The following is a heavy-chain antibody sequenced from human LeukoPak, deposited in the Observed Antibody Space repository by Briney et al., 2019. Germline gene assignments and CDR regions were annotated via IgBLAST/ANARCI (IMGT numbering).Heavy chain of an antibody. D-gene: IGHD6-13*01. J-gene: IGHJ4*02. CDR3: ATGGKNIAAAGAGY. V-gene: IGHV3-21*01. Sequence: PGGSLRLSCAASGFTFSSYSMNWVRQAPGKGLEWVSSISSSSSYIYYADSVKGRFTISRDNAENSLYLQMNSLRAEDTAVYYCATGGKNIAAAGAGYWGQGTLVTVSS. CDR2: ISSSSSYI. CDR1: GFTFSSYS.